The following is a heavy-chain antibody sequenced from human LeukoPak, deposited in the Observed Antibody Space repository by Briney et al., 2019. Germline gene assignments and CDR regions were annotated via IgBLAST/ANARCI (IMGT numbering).Heavy chain of an antibody. CDR3: ARGGYYDIPYLDY. Sequence: GASVEVSCKASGGTFSSYAISWVRQAPGQGLEWMGGIIPIFGTANYAQKFQGRVTITADESTSTAYMELSSLRSEDTAVYYCARGGYYDIPYLDYWGQGTLATVSS. D-gene: IGHD3-9*01. J-gene: IGHJ4*02. V-gene: IGHV1-69*01. CDR1: GGTFSSYA. CDR2: IIPIFGTA.